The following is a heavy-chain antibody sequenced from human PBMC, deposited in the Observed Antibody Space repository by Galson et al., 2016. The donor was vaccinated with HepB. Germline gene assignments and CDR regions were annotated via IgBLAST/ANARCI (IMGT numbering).Heavy chain of an antibody. J-gene: IGHJ6*02. CDR3: ARADPYYFYGMGV. Sequence: ETLSLTCTVSGGSISTYYWNWIRQPPGKGLEWIGQIYYSGSTDYNPSLKSRVTISVDTSKNQFSLDLNSLTAADTAVYYCARADPYYFYGMGVWGQGTTVTVSS. CDR2: IYYSGST. V-gene: IGHV4-59*01. CDR1: GGSISTYY.